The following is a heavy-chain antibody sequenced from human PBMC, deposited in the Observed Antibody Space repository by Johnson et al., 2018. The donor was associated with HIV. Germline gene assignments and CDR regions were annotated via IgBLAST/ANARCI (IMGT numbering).Heavy chain of an antibody. Sequence: QVQLVESGGGVVQPGRSLRLSCAASGFTFSNHALHWVRQAPGKGLEWVASISYDGSNKYYADSVKGRITMSRDNSKNSLYLQMNSLRAEDTALYYCAKDGYSGSSYPDAFDILGQGTMLTVTS. CDR2: ISYDGSNK. V-gene: IGHV3-30-3*01. D-gene: IGHD6-13*01. CDR1: GFTFSNHA. CDR3: AKDGYSGSSYPDAFDI. J-gene: IGHJ3*02.